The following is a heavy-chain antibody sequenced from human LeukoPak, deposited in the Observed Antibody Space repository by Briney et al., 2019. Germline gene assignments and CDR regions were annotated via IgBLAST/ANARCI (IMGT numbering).Heavy chain of an antibody. J-gene: IGHJ4*02. CDR2: INHSGST. V-gene: IGHV4-34*01. D-gene: IGHD2-15*01. CDR1: GGSFSGYY. Sequence: SETLSLTCAVYGGSFSGYYWSWVRQPPGKGLEWIGEINHSGSTNYNPSLKSRVTISVDTSKNQFSLKLSSVTAADTAVYYCARGFPTLGYCSGGSCYSLDYWGQGTLVTVSS. CDR3: ARGFPTLGYCSGGSCYSLDY.